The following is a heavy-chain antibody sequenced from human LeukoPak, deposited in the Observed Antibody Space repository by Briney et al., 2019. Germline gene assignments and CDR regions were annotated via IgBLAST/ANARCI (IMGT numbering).Heavy chain of an antibody. J-gene: IGHJ4*02. CDR3: ARESRDGESLDY. D-gene: IGHD3-10*01. V-gene: IGHV3-21*01. CDR2: ISSSSSYI. Sequence: PGGSLRLSCAAPGFTFSSYSMNWVRQAPGKGLEWVSSISSSSSYIYYADSVKGRFTISRDNAKNSLYLQMNSLRAEDTAVYYCARESRDGESLDYWGQGTLVTVSS. CDR1: GFTFSSYS.